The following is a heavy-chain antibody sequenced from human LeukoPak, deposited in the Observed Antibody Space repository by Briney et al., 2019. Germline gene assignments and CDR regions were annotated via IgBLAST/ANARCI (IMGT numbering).Heavy chain of an antibody. D-gene: IGHD3-10*01. V-gene: IGHV3-23*01. CDR2: ISISGDTE. J-gene: IGHJ4*02. CDR1: GFTITTYG. CDR3: AQGYGSGWYPY. Sequence: PGGSLRLSCAVSGFTITTYGMSWVRQAPGKGLEWVSAISISGDTEYYADSVKGQFIISRDNSRNTLYLQINSLRAEDTALYYCAQGYGSGWYPYWGQGTLVTVSS.